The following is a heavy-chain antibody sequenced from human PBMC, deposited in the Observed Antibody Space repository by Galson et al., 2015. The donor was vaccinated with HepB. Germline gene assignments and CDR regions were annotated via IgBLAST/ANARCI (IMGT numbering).Heavy chain of an antibody. CDR2: MWYDGNKK. CDR1: GFIFSNYG. D-gene: IGHD1-1*01. V-gene: IGHV3-33*01. CDR3: ARDRLGWNDGVAAFDI. J-gene: IGHJ3*02. Sequence: SLRLSCAASGFIFSNYGMHWARRAPGKGLEWVAVMWYDGNKKYYADSVTGRFIISRDNSKNTLYLQMNSLSAEDTAVYYCARDRLGWNDGVAAFDIWGQGTKVTVSS.